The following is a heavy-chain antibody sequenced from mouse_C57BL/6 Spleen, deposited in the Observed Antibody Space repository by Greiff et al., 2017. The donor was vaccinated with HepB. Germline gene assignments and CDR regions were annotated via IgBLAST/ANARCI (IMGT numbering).Heavy chain of an antibody. D-gene: IGHD2-12*01. CDR2: ISYDGSN. CDR3: ARVTTGAMDY. Sequence: DVQLQESGPGLVKPSQSLSLTCSVTGYSITSGYYWNWIRQFPGNKLEWMGYISYDGSNNYNPSLKNRISITRDTSKNQFFLKLNSVTTEDTATYYCARVTTGAMDYWGQGTSVTVSS. V-gene: IGHV3-6*01. J-gene: IGHJ4*01. CDR1: GYSITSGYY.